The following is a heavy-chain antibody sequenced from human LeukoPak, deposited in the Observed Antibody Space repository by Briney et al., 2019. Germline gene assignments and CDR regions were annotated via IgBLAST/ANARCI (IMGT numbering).Heavy chain of an antibody. V-gene: IGHV3-23*01. Sequence: PGGSLRLSCAASGFTFSSYAMSWVRQAPGKGLEWVSAISGSGGSTYYADSVKGRFTISRDSSKNTLYLQMNSLRAEDTAVYYCAKDPGRGVPVYWYFDLWGRGTLVTVSS. J-gene: IGHJ2*01. CDR2: ISGSGGST. CDR1: GFTFSSYA. CDR3: AKDPGRGVPVYWYFDL. D-gene: IGHD2-8*02.